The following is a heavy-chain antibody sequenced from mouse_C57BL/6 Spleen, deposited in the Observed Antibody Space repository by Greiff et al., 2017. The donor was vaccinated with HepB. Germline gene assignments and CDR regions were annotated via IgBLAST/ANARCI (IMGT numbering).Heavy chain of an antibody. V-gene: IGHV1-81*01. Sequence: QVQLQQSGAELARPGASVKLSCKASGYTFTSYGISWVKQRTGQGLEWIGEIYPRSGNTYYNEKFKGKATLTADKSSSTAYMELRSLTSEDSAVYFCAREEGVTTVVRSDVWGTGTTVTVSS. D-gene: IGHD1-1*01. CDR2: IYPRSGNT. J-gene: IGHJ1*03. CDR1: GYTFTSYG. CDR3: AREEGVTTVVRSDV.